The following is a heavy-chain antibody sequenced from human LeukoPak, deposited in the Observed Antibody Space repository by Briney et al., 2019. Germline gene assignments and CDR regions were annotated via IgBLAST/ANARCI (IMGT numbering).Heavy chain of an antibody. J-gene: IGHJ5*02. V-gene: IGHV3-48*03. Sequence: GGSLRLSCAASGFTFSSYEMNWVRQAPGKGLEWVSYIRSSGSTIYYADSVKGRLTIARDKGKNSLYLQMNRLRADDTAVYYCARLPKYDILTANWFDPWGQGTLVTVSS. CDR2: IRSSGSTI. CDR3: ARLPKYDILTANWFDP. D-gene: IGHD3-9*01. CDR1: GFTFSSYE.